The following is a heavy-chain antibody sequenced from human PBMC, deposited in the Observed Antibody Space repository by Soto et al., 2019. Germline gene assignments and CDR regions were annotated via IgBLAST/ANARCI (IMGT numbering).Heavy chain of an antibody. CDR1: GGSISRYY. V-gene: IGHV4-34*01. J-gene: IGHJ6*02. D-gene: IGHD3-16*02. Sequence: PSETLSLTCTVSGGSISRYYWSWIRQPPGKGLEWIGEINHSGSTNYNPSLKSRVTISVDTSKNQFSLKLSSVTAADTAVYYCARGSMITFGGVIVGDMDVWGQGNTVTVS. CDR3: ARGSMITFGGVIVGDMDV. CDR2: INHSGST.